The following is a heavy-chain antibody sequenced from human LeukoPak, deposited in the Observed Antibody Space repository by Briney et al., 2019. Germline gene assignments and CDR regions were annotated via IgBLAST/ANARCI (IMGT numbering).Heavy chain of an antibody. V-gene: IGHV4-4*07. CDR3: ARASNFCSGGSCYSRRSDTYYYYMDV. J-gene: IGHJ6*03. CDR2: IYTSGST. D-gene: IGHD2-15*01. Sequence: PPETLSLTCTVSGGSISSYYWSWIRQPAGKGLEWIGRIYTSGSTNYNPSLKSRVTMSVDTSKNQFSLKLSSVTAADTAVYYCARASNFCSGGSCYSRRSDTYYYYMDVWGKGTTVTVSS. CDR1: GGSISSYY.